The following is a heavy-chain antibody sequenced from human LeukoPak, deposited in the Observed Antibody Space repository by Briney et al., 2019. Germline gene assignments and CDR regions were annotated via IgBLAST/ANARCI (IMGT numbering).Heavy chain of an antibody. CDR2: ISAYNGNT. Sequence: ASVKVSCKASGYTFTSYGISWVRQAPGQGLEWMGWISAYNGNTNYAQKLQGRVTMTTDISTSTAYMELRSLRSDDTAVYYCARSYDYNIVVVVAAPGPFWDYWGQGTLVTVSS. V-gene: IGHV1-18*04. CDR1: GYTFTSYG. CDR3: ARSYDYNIVVVVAAPGPFWDY. D-gene: IGHD2-15*01. J-gene: IGHJ4*02.